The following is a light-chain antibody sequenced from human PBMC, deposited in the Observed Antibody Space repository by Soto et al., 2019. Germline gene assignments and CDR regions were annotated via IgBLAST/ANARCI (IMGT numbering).Light chain of an antibody. V-gene: IGKV1-39*01. J-gene: IGKJ4*01. Sequence: DIQMNQSPSSLSASVVDRVTITCRASHTVATYLNWYRQKPGKAHQLLIWDSSNLETGVPSRFSGSRSGTDFTLTISSLQPEDCETYYCQQGYVFPLTVGGRTKVEIK. CDR2: DSS. CDR1: HTVATY. CDR3: QQGYVFPLT.